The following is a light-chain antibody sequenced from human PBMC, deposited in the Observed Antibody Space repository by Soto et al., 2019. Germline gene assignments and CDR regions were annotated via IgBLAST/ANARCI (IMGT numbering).Light chain of an antibody. Sequence: QSALTQPRSVSGSPGQSVTISCTGSSSDVGGYDFVSWYQQHPGKAPKLMISDVSERPSGVPDRFSGSKSANTASLTISGLQAEDEADYYGCSYAGTYTLVFGGGTKLTVL. V-gene: IGLV2-11*01. CDR3: CSYAGTYTLV. CDR1: SSDVGGYDF. J-gene: IGLJ3*02. CDR2: DVS.